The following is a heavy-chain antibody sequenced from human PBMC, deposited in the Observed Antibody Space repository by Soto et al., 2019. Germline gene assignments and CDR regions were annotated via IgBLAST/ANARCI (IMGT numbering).Heavy chain of an antibody. CDR1: GGTFSRCA. Sequence: ASVKVSCKASGGTFSRCAISWVRQAPGQGLEWMGGIIPIFGTANYAQKFQGRVTITADESTSTAYMELSSLRSEDTAVYYCARGPIVLMVYAIPRFDPWGQGTLVTVSS. J-gene: IGHJ5*02. CDR3: ARGPIVLMVYAIPRFDP. V-gene: IGHV1-69*13. D-gene: IGHD2-8*01. CDR2: IIPIFGTA.